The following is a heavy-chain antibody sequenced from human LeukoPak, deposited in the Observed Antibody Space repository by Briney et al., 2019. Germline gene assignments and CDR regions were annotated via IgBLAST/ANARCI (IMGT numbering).Heavy chain of an antibody. V-gene: IGHV3-11*01. Sequence: GGSLRLSCAASGFTFSDYYTSWVQQAPGKGPEWLSCISTGGRTIYDADSVKGRFTISRDDSKNTLYLQMNNLRAEDTALYYCARGGNAWFDPWGQGTQVTVSS. CDR2: ISTGGRTI. CDR1: GFTFSDYY. CDR3: ARGGNAWFDP. J-gene: IGHJ5*02.